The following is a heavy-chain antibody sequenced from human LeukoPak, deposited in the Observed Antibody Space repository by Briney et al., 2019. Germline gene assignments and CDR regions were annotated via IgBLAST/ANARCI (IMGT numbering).Heavy chain of an antibody. CDR2: IKKDGSEK. CDR3: ARLPGIVATIERYFDY. CDR1: GFTFSSHG. Sequence: PGGSLRLSCAASGFTFSSHGMSWVRQAPGKGLEWVANIKKDGSEKYYVDAVKGRFTISRDNAKTSLYLQMNSVRAEDTAVYYCARLPGIVATIERYFDYWGQGTLVTVSS. J-gene: IGHJ4*02. D-gene: IGHD5-12*01. V-gene: IGHV3-7*01.